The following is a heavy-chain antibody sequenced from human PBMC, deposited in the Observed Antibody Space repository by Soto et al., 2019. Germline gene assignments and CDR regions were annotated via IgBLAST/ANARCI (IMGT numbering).Heavy chain of an antibody. CDR2: VYYSGST. CDR3: ARERVLGYCSGGSCPTNWFDP. CDR1: GGSISSGGYY. D-gene: IGHD2-15*01. J-gene: IGHJ5*02. Sequence: SETLSLTCTVSGGSISSGGYYWSWIRQHPGKGLEWIGYVYYSGSTYYNPSLKSRVTISVDTSKNQFSLKLSSVTAADTAVYYCARERVLGYCSGGSCPTNWFDPWGQGTLVTVSS. V-gene: IGHV4-31*03.